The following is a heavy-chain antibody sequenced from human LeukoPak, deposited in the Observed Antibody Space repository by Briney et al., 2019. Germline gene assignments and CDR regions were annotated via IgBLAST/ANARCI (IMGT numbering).Heavy chain of an antibody. J-gene: IGHJ4*02. CDR1: GYTFTSYG. CDR3: ARVGDVLLWFGELLSAPDY. D-gene: IGHD3-10*01. V-gene: IGHV1-18*01. CDR2: ISAYNGNT. Sequence: ASVKVSCKASGYTFTSYGISWVRQAPGQGLEWMGWISAYNGNTNYAQKLQGRVTMTTDTSTSTAYMELRSLRSDDTAVYYCARVGDVLLWFGELLSAPDYWGQGTLVTVSS.